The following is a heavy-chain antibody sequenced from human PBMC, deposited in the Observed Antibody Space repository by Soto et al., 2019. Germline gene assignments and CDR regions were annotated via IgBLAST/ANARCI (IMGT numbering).Heavy chain of an antibody. J-gene: IGHJ4*02. CDR3: AKDHDYGDPYFEY. CDR2: ISGSGGST. CDR1: GFTFSSYA. Sequence: EVQLLESGGGLVQPGGSLRLSCAASGFTFSSYAMSWVRQAPGKGLEWVSAISGSGGSTYYADSVKGRFTISRDNSKNALYLPMNSLRAEDTAVYYCAKDHDYGDPYFEYWGQGTLVTVSS. V-gene: IGHV3-23*01. D-gene: IGHD4-17*01.